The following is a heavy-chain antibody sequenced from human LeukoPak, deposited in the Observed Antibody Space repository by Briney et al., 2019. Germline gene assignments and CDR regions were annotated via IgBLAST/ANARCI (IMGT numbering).Heavy chain of an antibody. V-gene: IGHV4-39*01. CDR2: IYYSGST. CDR3: ARSSYGSGSYQYGTNDY. CDR1: GGSISSSSYY. Sequence: KPSETLSLTCTVSGGSISSSSYYWGWIRQPPGKGLEWIGSIYYSGSTYYNPSLKSRVTISVDTSKNQFSLKLSSVTAADTAVYYCARSSYGSGSYQYGTNDYWGQGTLVTVSS. D-gene: IGHD3-10*01. J-gene: IGHJ4*02.